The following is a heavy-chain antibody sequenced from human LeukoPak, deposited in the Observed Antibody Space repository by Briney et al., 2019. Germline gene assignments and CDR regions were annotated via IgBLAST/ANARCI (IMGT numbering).Heavy chain of an antibody. J-gene: IGHJ3*01. CDR1: GFTFTDYF. Sequence: GGSLRLSCAASGFTFTDYFMSWIRQAPGKGLEWISYISSGGNIIYYADSVKGRFTVSRGNARNSLYLQMNSLRADDTAVYYCARDDPSESSSGWGQGTMVTVSS. CDR2: ISSGGNII. V-gene: IGHV3-11*04. D-gene: IGHD6-6*01. CDR3: ARDDPSESSSG.